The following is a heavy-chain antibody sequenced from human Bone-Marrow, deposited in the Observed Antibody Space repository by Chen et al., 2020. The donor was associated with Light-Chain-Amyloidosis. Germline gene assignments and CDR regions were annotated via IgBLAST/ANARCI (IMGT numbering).Heavy chain of an antibody. V-gene: IGHV3-23*04. CDR1: GSAFGRYA. CDR2: ISGSGGSR. Sequence: EVRLVESGGGLLQRGGSRRLSCEASGSAFGRYAMGWVRQAPGKGLGWVSTISGSGGSRYYGDSVKGRLTISRDNSKNALFLQMNSLRAEDTAVYYCAKDISYDDILPGYPADAFDIWGQGTMVTVSS. CDR3: AKDISYDDILPGYPADAFDI. J-gene: IGHJ3*02. D-gene: IGHD3-9*01.